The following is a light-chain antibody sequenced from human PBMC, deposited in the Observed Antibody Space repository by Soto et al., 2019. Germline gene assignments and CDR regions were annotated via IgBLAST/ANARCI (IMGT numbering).Light chain of an antibody. CDR2: TAS. V-gene: IGKV1-17*03. CDR1: QGISRY. Sequence: DIQMTQSPSAVSASVGDRVTITCRASQGISRYLAWYQQKPGEAPTRLIYTASSLQSGVPFRFSGSGSETEFTLTISSLQPEDFATYYCLQHYGYPWTFGQGTKVEIK. CDR3: LQHYGYPWT. J-gene: IGKJ1*01.